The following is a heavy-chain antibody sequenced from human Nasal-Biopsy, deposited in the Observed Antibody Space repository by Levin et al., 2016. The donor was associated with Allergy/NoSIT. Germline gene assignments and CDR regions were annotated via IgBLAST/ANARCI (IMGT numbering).Heavy chain of an antibody. CDR3: ARDRRDVYSNSESSFYYLGLDV. Sequence: SVKVSCKASGGTFSTYAISWVRQAPGQGLEWMGGIVPIFRTTNYAQKFQGRVTLTADESSTTVYMELSSLKSDDTAVIYCARDRRDVYSNSESSFYYLGLDVWGQGTTVTVS. CDR2: IVPIFRTT. CDR1: GGTFSTYA. D-gene: IGHD4-11*01. J-gene: IGHJ6*02. V-gene: IGHV1-69*13.